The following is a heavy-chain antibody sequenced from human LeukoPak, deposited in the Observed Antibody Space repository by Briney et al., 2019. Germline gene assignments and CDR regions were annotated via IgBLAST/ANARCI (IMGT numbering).Heavy chain of an antibody. CDR2: ISAYNGNT. CDR3: ARADSSSWYRLDFDY. CDR1: GYTFTSYG. J-gene: IGHJ4*02. V-gene: IGHV1-18*01. Sequence: ASVKVSCKASGYTFTSYGISWVRQAPGQGLGWVGWISAYNGNTNYAQKLQGRVTMATDTSTSTAYMELRSLRSDDTAVYYCARADSSSWYRLDFDYWGQGTLVTVSS. D-gene: IGHD6-13*01.